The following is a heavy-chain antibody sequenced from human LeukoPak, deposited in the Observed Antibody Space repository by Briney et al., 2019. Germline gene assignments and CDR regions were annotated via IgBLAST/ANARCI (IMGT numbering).Heavy chain of an antibody. CDR3: ARDSKITIFGVVLDI. CDR2: ISSSSSYI. J-gene: IGHJ3*02. Sequence: GGSLRLSCAASGFTFSSHSMNWVRQAPGKGLEWVSSISSSSSYIYYADSVKGRFTISRDNAKNSLYLQMNSLRAEDTAVYYCARDSKITIFGVVLDIWGQGTMVTVSS. CDR1: GFTFSSHS. V-gene: IGHV3-21*01. D-gene: IGHD3-3*01.